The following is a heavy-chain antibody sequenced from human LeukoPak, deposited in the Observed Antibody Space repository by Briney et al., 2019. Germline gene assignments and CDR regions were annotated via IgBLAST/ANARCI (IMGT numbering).Heavy chain of an antibody. Sequence: GASVKVSCKASGYTFTSYGISWVRQAPGQGLEWMGIINPSGGSTSYAQKFQGRVTMTRDMSTSTVYMELSSLRSEDTAVYYCARVHYYGSGQFDPWGQGTLVTVSS. CDR3: ARVHYYGSGQFDP. CDR2: INPSGGST. J-gene: IGHJ5*02. CDR1: GYTFTSYG. V-gene: IGHV1-46*01. D-gene: IGHD3-10*01.